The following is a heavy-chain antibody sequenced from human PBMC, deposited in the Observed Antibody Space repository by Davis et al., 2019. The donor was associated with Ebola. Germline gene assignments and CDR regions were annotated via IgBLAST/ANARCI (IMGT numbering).Heavy chain of an antibody. J-gene: IGHJ2*01. CDR3: ASGLVRGESYWYFDL. Sequence: SVKVSCKASGGTFSSYAISWVRQAPGQGLEWMGGIIPILGIANYAQKFQGRVTITADESTSTAYMELSILRSEDTAVYYCASGLVRGESYWYFDLWGRGTLVTVSS. V-gene: IGHV1-69*10. D-gene: IGHD6-6*01. CDR2: IIPILGIA. CDR1: GGTFSSYA.